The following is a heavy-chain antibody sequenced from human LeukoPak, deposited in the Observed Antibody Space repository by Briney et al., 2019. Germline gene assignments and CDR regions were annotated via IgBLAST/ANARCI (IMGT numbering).Heavy chain of an antibody. V-gene: IGHV3-23*01. D-gene: IGHD3-16*01. J-gene: IGHJ4*02. CDR2: ISANGGYL. CDR3: ARELRL. Sequence: GGSLRLSCAASGFTFSSYAMSWVRQAPGKGLEWVPVISANGGYLNYVDSVRGRFTMSRDNSKNTLYLQMNSLRAEDTAVYYCARELRLGGQGTLVTVSS. CDR1: GFTFSSYA.